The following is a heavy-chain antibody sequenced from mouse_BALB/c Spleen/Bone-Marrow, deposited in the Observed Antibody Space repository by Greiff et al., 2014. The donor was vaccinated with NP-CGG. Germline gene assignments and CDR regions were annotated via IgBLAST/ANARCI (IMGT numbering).Heavy chain of an antibody. D-gene: IGHD2-14*01. CDR2: ISGGGIYI. CDR1: GFTFSDYY. CDR3: ARDRGVQGYAMDY. Sequence: EVQLVESGGGLVKPGGSLKLSCAASGFTFSDYYMYWVRQTPEKRLEWVATISGGGIYIYYPDSVRGRFTISRDNAKNNLYLQMSSLKSEDTAMYYCARDRGVQGYAMDYWGQGTSVTVSS. J-gene: IGHJ4*01. V-gene: IGHV5-4*02.